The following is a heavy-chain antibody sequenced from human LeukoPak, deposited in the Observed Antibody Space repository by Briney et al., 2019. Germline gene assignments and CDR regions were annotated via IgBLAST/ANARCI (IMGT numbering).Heavy chain of an antibody. CDR3: ARGAAAGTPGRGFGY. CDR2: INHSGST. J-gene: IGHJ4*02. D-gene: IGHD6-13*01. CDR1: GGSFSGYY. Sequence: SETLSLTCAVYGGSFSGYYWSWIRQPPVKGLEWIGEINHSGSTNYNPSLKSRVTISVDTSKTQFSLKLSSVTAADTAVYYCARGAAAGTPGRGFGYWGQGTLVTVSS. V-gene: IGHV4-34*01.